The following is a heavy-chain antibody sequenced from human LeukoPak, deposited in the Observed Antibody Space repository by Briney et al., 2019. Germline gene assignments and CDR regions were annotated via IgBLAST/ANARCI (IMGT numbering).Heavy chain of an antibody. CDR1: GFTFSSYP. V-gene: IGHV3-23*01. Sequence: GGSLRLSCAASGFTFSSYPMSRVRQAPGKGLEWVSVISGSGGSTYYADSVKGRFTISRDNPKNTLYLQRNSLRAEDPAEYYCAKERWGGFGGRGFDYWGQGTLVTVSS. CDR3: AKERWGGFGGRGFDY. CDR2: ISGSGGST. J-gene: IGHJ4*02. D-gene: IGHD3-10*01.